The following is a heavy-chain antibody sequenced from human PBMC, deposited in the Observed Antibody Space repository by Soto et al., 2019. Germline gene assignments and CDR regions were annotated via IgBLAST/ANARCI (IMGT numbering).Heavy chain of an antibody. D-gene: IGHD3-3*01. V-gene: IGHV1-3*01. CDR3: AREPRFTISQYYYYGMDV. J-gene: IGHJ6*02. CDR2: INAGNGNT. CDR1: GYTFTSYA. Sequence: ASVKVSCKASGYTFTSYAMHWVRQAPGQRLEWMGWINAGNGNTKYSQKFQGRVTITRDTSASTAYMELSSLRSEDTAVYYCAREPRFTISQYYYYGMDVWGQGSTVPVSS.